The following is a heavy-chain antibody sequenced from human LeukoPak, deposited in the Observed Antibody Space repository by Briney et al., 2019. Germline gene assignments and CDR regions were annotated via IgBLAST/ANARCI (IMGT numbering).Heavy chain of an antibody. CDR1: GGSIRSSYYY. V-gene: IGHV4-39*01. Sequence: SETLSLTCTVSGGSIRSSYYYWGWIRQPPGKGLEWIGSIYDSGSTFYNPSLRSRVTISVDMPKNQFSLNLNSVTAADTAVYYCARRRKDLNWFDPWGQGTLVTVSS. CDR3: ARRRKDLNWFDP. J-gene: IGHJ5*02. CDR2: IYDSGST.